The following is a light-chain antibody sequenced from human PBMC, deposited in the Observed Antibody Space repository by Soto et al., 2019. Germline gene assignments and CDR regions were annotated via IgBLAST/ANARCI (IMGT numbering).Light chain of an antibody. V-gene: IGKV1-39*01. CDR1: QSISSY. CDR3: QQYNNGGIT. CDR2: AAS. Sequence: DIQMTQSPSSLSASVGDRVTITCRASQSISSYLNWYQQKPGKAPKLLIYAASSLQSGVPSRFSGSGSGTDFTLTISSLQPEDFAVYYCQQYNNGGITFGQGTRLEIK. J-gene: IGKJ5*01.